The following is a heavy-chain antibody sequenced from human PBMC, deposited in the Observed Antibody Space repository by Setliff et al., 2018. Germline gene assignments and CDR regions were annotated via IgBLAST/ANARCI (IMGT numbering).Heavy chain of an antibody. D-gene: IGHD1-26*01. V-gene: IGHV3-11*04. Sequence: LRLSCAASGFTFSDYYMTWIRQAPGKGLEWVSYISRGGNTIYYADSVKGRFTISRDNARDSLFLQMSSLRAEDTAVYYCAREVVGALSTFDIWGQGTMVTVSS. CDR1: GFTFSDYY. CDR2: ISRGGNTI. CDR3: AREVVGALSTFDI. J-gene: IGHJ3*02.